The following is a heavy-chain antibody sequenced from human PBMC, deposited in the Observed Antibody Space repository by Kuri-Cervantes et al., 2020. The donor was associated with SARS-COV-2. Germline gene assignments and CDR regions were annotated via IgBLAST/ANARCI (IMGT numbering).Heavy chain of an antibody. CDR3: ARDSGLAAAGLFGY. CDR1: GYTFTSYD. Sequence: ASVKVSCKASGYTFTSYDINWVRQATGQGLEWMGWMNPNSGNTGYAQKFQGRVTITRNTSISTAYMELSSLRSEDTAVHYCARDSGLAAAGLFGYWGQGTLVTVSS. J-gene: IGHJ4*02. D-gene: IGHD6-13*01. V-gene: IGHV1-8*03. CDR2: MNPNSGNT.